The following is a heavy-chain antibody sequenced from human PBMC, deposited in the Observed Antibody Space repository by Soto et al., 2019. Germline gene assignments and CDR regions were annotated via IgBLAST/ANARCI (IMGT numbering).Heavy chain of an antibody. CDR3: AHQIVVVPAAPAFDY. J-gene: IGHJ4*02. CDR1: GFSLSTSGVG. V-gene: IGHV2-5*02. Sequence: SGPTLVNPTQTLTLTCTFSGFSLSTSGVGVGWIRQPPGKALEWLALIYWDDDKRYSPSLKSRLTITKDTSKNQVVLTMTNMDPVDTATYYCAHQIVVVPAAPAFDYWGQGTLGTVSS. D-gene: IGHD2-2*01. CDR2: IYWDDDK.